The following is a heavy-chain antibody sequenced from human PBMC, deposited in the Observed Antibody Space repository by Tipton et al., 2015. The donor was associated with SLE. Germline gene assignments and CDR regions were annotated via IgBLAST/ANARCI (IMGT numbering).Heavy chain of an antibody. V-gene: IGHV3-23*01. CDR3: ANRLDITLANYFFGMDV. CDR2: IGQTDDFT. Sequence: SLRLSCAASGFTVTTYAMSWVRQAPGKGLEWVSSIGQTDDFTRYADSVKGRFTISRDTSKNTLYLQMNSLRVEDTAVYYCANRLDITLANYFFGMDVWGQGTTVPVSS. J-gene: IGHJ6*02. CDR1: GFTVTTYA. D-gene: IGHD2-2*03.